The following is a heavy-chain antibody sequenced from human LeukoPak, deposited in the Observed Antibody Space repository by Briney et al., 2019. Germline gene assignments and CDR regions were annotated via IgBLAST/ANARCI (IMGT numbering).Heavy chain of an antibody. CDR3: VRAPYCDAAGTSFDALVT. Sequence: PGGSLRLSCAASGFSFSDDHMAWVRQAPGKGLEWVGRARNKAHGYTTRYAVSVEGRFTISRDDSKNSVYLQMDSLKTEDTALYHCVRAPYCDAAGTSFDALVTWGEGAMVTVSS. D-gene: IGHD6-13*01. V-gene: IGHV3-72*01. J-gene: IGHJ3*02. CDR2: ARNKAHGYTT. CDR1: GFSFSDDH.